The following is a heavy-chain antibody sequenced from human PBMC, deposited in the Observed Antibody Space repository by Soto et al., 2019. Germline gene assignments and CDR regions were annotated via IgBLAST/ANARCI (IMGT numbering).Heavy chain of an antibody. D-gene: IGHD3-16*02. J-gene: IGHJ6*02. Sequence: EVQLVESGGGLVQPGGSLRLSCAASGFTFSLYSMSWVRQAPGKGLEWVSYISRSSTGIHDAGSVKGRFTSARDDATNSMHLQMNSLRDGDTAVYYCARAVTWGLDVWGQGTTVSISS. CDR2: ISRSSTGI. CDR3: ARAVTWGLDV. CDR1: GFTFSLYS. V-gene: IGHV3-48*02.